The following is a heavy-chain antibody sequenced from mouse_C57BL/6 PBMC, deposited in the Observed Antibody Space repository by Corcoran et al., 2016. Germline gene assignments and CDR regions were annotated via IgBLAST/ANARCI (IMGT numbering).Heavy chain of an antibody. D-gene: IGHD1-1*01. Sequence: EVQLQQSGPVLVKPGASVKMSCKASGYTLADYYMNWVKQSHGKRLEWIGVINPYNGGTSYNQKFKGKATLPVAKSSSTAYMELNSLTSEDSAVYYCAIYYYGSSYAKDYWGQGTSVTVSS. CDR1: GYTLADYY. V-gene: IGHV1-19*01. CDR2: INPYNGGT. CDR3: AIYYYGSSYAKDY. J-gene: IGHJ4*01.